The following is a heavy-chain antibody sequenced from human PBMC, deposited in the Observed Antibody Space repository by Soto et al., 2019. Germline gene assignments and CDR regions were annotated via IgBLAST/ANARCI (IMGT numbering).Heavy chain of an antibody. V-gene: IGHV1-58*01. D-gene: IGHD3-10*01. J-gene: IGHJ6*02. Sequence: GASVKVSCKASGFTFTSSAVQWVRQARGQRLEWIGWIVVGSGNTNYAQKFQERVTITRDMSTSTAYMELSSLRSEDTAVYYCAAALYGSGSYYPPGMDVWGQGTTVTVSS. CDR2: IVVGSGNT. CDR3: AAALYGSGSYYPPGMDV. CDR1: GFTFTSSA.